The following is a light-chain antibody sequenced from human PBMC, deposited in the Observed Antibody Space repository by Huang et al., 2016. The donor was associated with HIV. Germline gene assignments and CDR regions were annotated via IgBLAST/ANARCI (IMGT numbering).Light chain of an antibody. V-gene: IGKV1-39*01. CDR3: QQSDSIPWT. CDR1: QSISVS. Sequence: DIQLTQSPTSLSASIGDRVTISCRASQSISVSLNWYQKTSGKAPKLLIYAASHLQSGVPSRFSGSGSGTDFTLTISSLQVEDFATYYCQQSDSIPWTFGQGTKVDIK. J-gene: IGKJ1*01. CDR2: AAS.